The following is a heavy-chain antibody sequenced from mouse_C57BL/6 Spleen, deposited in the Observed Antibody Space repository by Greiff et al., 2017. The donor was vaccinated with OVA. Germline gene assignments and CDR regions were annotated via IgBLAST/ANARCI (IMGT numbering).Heavy chain of an antibody. V-gene: IGHV1-64*01. J-gene: IGHJ4*01. CDR2: IHPNSGST. CDR3: ARGDSNYYYAMDY. CDR1: GYTFTSYW. Sequence: VQLQQPGAELVKPGASVKLSCKASGYTFTSYWMHWVKQRPGQGLEWIGMIHPNSGSTNYNEKFKSKATLTVDKSSSTAYMQLSSLTSEDSAVYYCARGDSNYYYAMDYWGQGTSVTVSS. D-gene: IGHD2-5*01.